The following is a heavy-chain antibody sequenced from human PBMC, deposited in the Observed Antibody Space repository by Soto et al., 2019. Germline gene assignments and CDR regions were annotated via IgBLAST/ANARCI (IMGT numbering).Heavy chain of an antibody. CDR1: GASISRTGFH. V-gene: IGHV4-39*01. CDR2: IYAAGTT. Sequence: QLRLQESGPGLVKPSETLSLTCAVSGASISRTGFHWGWIRQPPGQGLEWIGSIYAAGTTFYNSSLQGRVTISADTSKNHVSLQLESVTAADTAVYYWARRGSGHTFDYWGQGTLVTVS. D-gene: IGHD3-10*01. CDR3: ARRGSGHTFDY. J-gene: IGHJ4*02.